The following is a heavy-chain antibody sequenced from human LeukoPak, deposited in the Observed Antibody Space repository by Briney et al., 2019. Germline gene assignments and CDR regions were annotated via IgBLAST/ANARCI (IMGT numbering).Heavy chain of an antibody. J-gene: IGHJ4*02. CDR3: ASALGGSYFRFDY. D-gene: IGHD1-26*01. Sequence: SETLSLTCTVSGGSISSSSYYWGWIRQPPGKGLEWIGSIYYSGGTYYNPSLKSRVTISADTSKNQFSLKLNSVTAADTAVYYCASALGGSYFRFDYWGQGALITVSS. V-gene: IGHV4-39*01. CDR2: IYYSGGT. CDR1: GGSISSSSYY.